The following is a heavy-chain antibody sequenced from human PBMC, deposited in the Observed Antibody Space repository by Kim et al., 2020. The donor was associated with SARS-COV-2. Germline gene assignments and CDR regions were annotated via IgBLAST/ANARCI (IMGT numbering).Heavy chain of an antibody. CDR1: GFTFSSYS. V-gene: IGHV3-21*01. J-gene: IGHJ6*02. Sequence: GGSLRLSCAASGFTFSSYSMNWVRQAPGKGLEWVSSISSSSSYIYYADSVKGRFTISRDNAKNSLYLQMNSLRAEDTAVYYCARGGEPDLRYFDWLLNYYYGLDVWGQGTTVTVYS. D-gene: IGHD3-9*01. CDR2: ISSSSSYI. CDR3: ARGGEPDLRYFDWLLNYYYGLDV.